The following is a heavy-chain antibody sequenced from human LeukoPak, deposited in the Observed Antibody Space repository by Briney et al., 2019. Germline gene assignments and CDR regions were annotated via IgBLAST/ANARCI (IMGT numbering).Heavy chain of an antibody. V-gene: IGHV4-31*03. CDR1: GGSISSGGYY. CDR3: ARDDSSGWYHAFDI. Sequence: SETLSLTCTVSGGSISSGGYYWSWIRQHPGKGLEWIGYIYYSGSAYYNPSLKSRVTISVDTSKNQFSLKLSSVAAADTAVYYCARDDSSGWYHAFDIWGQGTMVTVSS. D-gene: IGHD6-19*01. J-gene: IGHJ3*02. CDR2: IYYSGSA.